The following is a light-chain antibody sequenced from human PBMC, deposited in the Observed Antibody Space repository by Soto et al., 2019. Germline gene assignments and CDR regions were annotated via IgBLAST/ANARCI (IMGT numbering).Light chain of an antibody. Sequence: QSALTQPPSVSASLGASVKLTCTLSSGHSSYAIAWHQKQAEKGPRYLMDLNNDGSPTKGGGIPDRFSVSSSGAERYLIISSLQSEDEADYYCQTWGTGFKVFGGGTQLTV. CDR1: SGHSSYA. J-gene: IGLJ2*01. CDR3: QTWGTGFKV. V-gene: IGLV4-69*01. CDR2: LNNDGSP.